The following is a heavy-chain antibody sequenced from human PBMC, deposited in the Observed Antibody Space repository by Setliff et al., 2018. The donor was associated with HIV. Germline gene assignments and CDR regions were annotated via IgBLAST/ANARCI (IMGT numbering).Heavy chain of an antibody. CDR3: ARILVGGTRAFDV. CDR1: GFTFSNYW. D-gene: IGHD1-26*01. J-gene: IGHJ3*01. V-gene: IGHV3-74*01. Sequence: GEPLRLSCVASGFTFSNYWMHWVRQAPGKGLVWVSRNDNDGSSTDYADSVKGRFTISRDSAKNTLYLQMNSLRAEDTAVYYCARILVGGTRAFDVWGQGTMVTVSS. CDR2: NDNDGSST.